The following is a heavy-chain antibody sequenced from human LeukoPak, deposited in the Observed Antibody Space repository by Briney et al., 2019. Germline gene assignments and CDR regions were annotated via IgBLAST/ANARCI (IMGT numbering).Heavy chain of an antibody. J-gene: IGHJ4*02. D-gene: IGHD3-22*01. V-gene: IGHV3-23*01. Sequence: GGSLRLSCAASGFYFANYAMSWVRQAPGKGLEWVSATVGGGSPNTYHADSVKGRFTISRDNSKNTLYLQMTSLGVEDTALYYCARSHPSDTSGWSNPYFDEWGQGTLVTVSS. CDR3: ARSHPSDTSGWSNPYFDE. CDR2: TVGGGSPNT. CDR1: GFYFANYA.